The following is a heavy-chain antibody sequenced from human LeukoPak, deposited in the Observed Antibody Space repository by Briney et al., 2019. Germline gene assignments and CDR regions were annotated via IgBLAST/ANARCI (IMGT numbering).Heavy chain of an antibody. D-gene: IGHD2-2*02. CDR2: ISAYNGNT. J-gene: IGHJ6*03. Sequence: GASVKVSCKASGYTFTSYGISWVRQAPGQGLEWMGWISAYNGNTNYAQKLQGRVTMTTDTSTSTAYMELRSLRSDDMAVYYCARVPYCSSTSCYRVGYYYYYMDVWGKGTTVTVSS. CDR1: GYTFTSYG. V-gene: IGHV1-18*03. CDR3: ARVPYCSSTSCYRVGYYYYYMDV.